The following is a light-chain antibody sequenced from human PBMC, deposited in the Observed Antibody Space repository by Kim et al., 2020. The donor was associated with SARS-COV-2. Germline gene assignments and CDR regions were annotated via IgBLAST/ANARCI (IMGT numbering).Light chain of an antibody. J-gene: IGKJ1*01. CDR1: QSVSSSY. CDR3: QQYGSSPAT. CDR2: GAS. Sequence: SPGGRATLSFRASQSVSSSYLAWCQQRPGQAPRLRIYGASSRATGIPDRFSGSGSGTDLTLTISRLEPEDFAVYYCQQYGSSPATFGQGTKVEI. V-gene: IGKV3-20*01.